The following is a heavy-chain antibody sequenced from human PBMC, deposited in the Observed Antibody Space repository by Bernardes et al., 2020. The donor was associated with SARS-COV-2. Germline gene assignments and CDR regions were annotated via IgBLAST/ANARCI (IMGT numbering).Heavy chain of an antibody. Sequence: GGSLRLSCAASGFTFSSYCIHWVRQVPGKGLVWVSRINTDGRTITYADSVKGRFIISRDNAKNTLYLQMNSLRVEDAAMYYCVRSAFSGGSGYFFDSWGQGTLVTVSS. CDR1: GFTFSSYC. CDR2: INTDGRTI. V-gene: IGHV3-74*01. D-gene: IGHD3-22*01. CDR3: VRSAFSGGSGYFFDS. J-gene: IGHJ4*02.